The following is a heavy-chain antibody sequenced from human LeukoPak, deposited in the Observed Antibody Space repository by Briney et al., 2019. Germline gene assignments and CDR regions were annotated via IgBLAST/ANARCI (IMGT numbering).Heavy chain of an antibody. CDR1: GFTFSSYW. V-gene: IGHV3-74*01. CDR3: ARALWSGPVYYGMDV. Sequence: GGSLRLSCAASGFTFSSYWMHWVRQAPGKGLVWVSRISPDGSTTGHADSMKGRFTISRDNAKNSLYLQMNSLRAEDTAVYYCARALWSGPVYYGMDVWGQGTTVTVSS. CDR2: ISPDGSTT. D-gene: IGHD3-10*01. J-gene: IGHJ6*02.